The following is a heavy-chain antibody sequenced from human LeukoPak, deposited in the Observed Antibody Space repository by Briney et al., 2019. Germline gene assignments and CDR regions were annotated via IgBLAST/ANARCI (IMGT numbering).Heavy chain of an antibody. V-gene: IGHV1-2*02. D-gene: IGHD1-26*01. J-gene: IGHJ3*02. Sequence: ASVKVSCKASGYTFTGYYMHWVRQAPGQGLEWMGWINPNSGGTNYEQKFQGRVTMTRDTSISTAYMELSRLRSDDTAVYYCARVEWELLAPPSSGWAFDIWGQGTMVTVSS. CDR3: ARVEWELLAPPSSGWAFDI. CDR1: GYTFTGYY. CDR2: INPNSGGT.